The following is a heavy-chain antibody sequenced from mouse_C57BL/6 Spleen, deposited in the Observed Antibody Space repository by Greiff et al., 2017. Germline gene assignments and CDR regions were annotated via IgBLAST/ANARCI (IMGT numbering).Heavy chain of an antibody. CDR3: ARHNYGSRVGMDY. V-gene: IGHV5-9*01. D-gene: IGHD1-1*01. J-gene: IGHJ4*01. CDR2: ISCGGGNT. Sequence: EVKLMESGGGLVKPGGSLKLSCAASGFTFSSYTMSWVRQTPEKRLEWVATISCGGGNTYYPDSVKGRITISRDNAKNTLYLQMSSLRSEDTALYYCARHNYGSRVGMDYWGQGTSVTVSS. CDR1: GFTFSSYT.